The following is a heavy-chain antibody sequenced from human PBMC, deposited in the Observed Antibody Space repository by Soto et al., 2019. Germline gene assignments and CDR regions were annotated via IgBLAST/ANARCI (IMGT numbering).Heavy chain of an antibody. V-gene: IGHV4-39*01. D-gene: IGHD6-6*01. CDR2: IYYSGST. J-gene: IGHJ4*02. CDR3: ARHPTVYSSSPDS. CDR1: GGSFISDSYG. Sequence: QLQLRDSGPGLVKPSETLSLTCTVSGGSFISDSYGWGWIRQPPGKGLEWIGTIYYSGSTYSNPSLTSRVSISVDASENRFSLKLSSVTAADAALYYCARHPTVYSSSPDSWGQGTLVTVSS.